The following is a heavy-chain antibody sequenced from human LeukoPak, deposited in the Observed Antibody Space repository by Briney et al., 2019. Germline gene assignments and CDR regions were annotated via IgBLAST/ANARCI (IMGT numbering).Heavy chain of an antibody. J-gene: IGHJ5*02. V-gene: IGHV4-59*01. CDR2: IYYSGST. CDR3: APHIVATTSGFDP. Sequence: SETLSLTCTVSGGSISSYYWSWIRQPPGKGLEWIGYIYYSGSTNYNPSLKSRVTISVDTSKNHFSLRLSSVTAADTAVYYCAPHIVATTSGFDPWGQGTLVTVSS. D-gene: IGHD5-12*01. CDR1: GGSISSYY.